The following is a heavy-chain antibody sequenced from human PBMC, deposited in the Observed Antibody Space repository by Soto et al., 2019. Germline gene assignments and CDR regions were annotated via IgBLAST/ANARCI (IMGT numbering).Heavy chain of an antibody. V-gene: IGHV1-18*01. CDR2: ISAYNGNT. CDR1: GYTFTSYG. CDR3: ARDAPRITMIVVVITLDY. J-gene: IGHJ4*02. Sequence: ASVKVSCKASGYTFTSYGISWVRQAPGQGLEWMGWISAYNGNTNYAQKLQGRVTMTTDTSTSTAYMELRSLRSDDTAVYYCARDAPRITMIVVVITLDYWGQGTLVTVSS. D-gene: IGHD3-22*01.